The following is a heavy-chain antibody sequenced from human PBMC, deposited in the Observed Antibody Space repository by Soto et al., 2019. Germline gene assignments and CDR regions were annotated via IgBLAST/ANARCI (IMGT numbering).Heavy chain of an antibody. CDR1: GGSISSGGYS. V-gene: IGHV4-30-2*01. Sequence: QLQLQESGSGLVKPSQTLSLTCAVSGGSISSGGYSWSWIRQPPGKGLEWIGYIYHSGSTYYNPSLKSRVTISVDRSKNQFALKLSSVTAADTAVYYCASLYSGYGFGYWGQGTLVTVSS. CDR2: IYHSGST. CDR3: ASLYSGYGFGY. J-gene: IGHJ4*02. D-gene: IGHD5-12*01.